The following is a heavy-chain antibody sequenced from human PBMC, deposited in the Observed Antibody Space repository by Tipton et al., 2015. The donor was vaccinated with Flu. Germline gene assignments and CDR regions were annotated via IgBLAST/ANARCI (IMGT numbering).Heavy chain of an antibody. CDR2: IYCSGST. J-gene: IGHJ5*02. D-gene: IGHD4-11*01. Sequence: TLSLTCTVSGDFVSSYYWSWIRQPPGKGLEWIGYIYCSGSTNSNPSLKSRVTISVDTSKNQFSLKMKSVTATDMAVYYCARRDYSNYVSDPKSWFDPWGQGTLVAVSS. CDR3: ARRDYSNYVSDPKSWFDP. CDR1: GDFVSSYY. V-gene: IGHV4-59*08.